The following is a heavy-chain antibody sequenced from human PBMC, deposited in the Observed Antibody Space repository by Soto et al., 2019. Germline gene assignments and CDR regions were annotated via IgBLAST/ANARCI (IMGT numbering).Heavy chain of an antibody. V-gene: IGHV3-23*01. CDR3: ATDAGGSDEMFGH. CDR2: INNSGGNT. CDR1: GLIFSDSG. J-gene: IGHJ4*02. Sequence: GGSLRLSCTASGLIFSDSGMAWVRQAPGKGLDWVSTINNSGGNTHYADSVKDRFTISRDNSKNTLYLQMNSLSAEDTAIYFCATDAGGSDEMFGHWGQGTQVTVSS. D-gene: IGHD5-12*01.